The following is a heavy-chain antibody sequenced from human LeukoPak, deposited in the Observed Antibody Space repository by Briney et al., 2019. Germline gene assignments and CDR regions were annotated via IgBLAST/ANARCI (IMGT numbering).Heavy chain of an antibody. CDR2: ISGSGGST. D-gene: IGHD3-10*01. V-gene: IGHV3-23*01. CDR3: AKDRGRFLDY. CDR1: GFTFSSYS. J-gene: IGHJ4*02. Sequence: GGSLRLSCAASGFTFSSYSMNWVRQAPGKGLEWVSAISGSGGSTYYADSVKGRFTISRDNSKNTLYLQMNSLRAEDTAVYYCAKDRGRFLDYWGQGTLVTVSS.